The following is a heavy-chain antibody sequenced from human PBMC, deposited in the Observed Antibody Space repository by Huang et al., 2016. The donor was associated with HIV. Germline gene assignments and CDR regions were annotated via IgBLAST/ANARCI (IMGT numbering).Heavy chain of an antibody. CDR3: ARRQGSGYYFYFDY. V-gene: IGHV4-39*01. J-gene: IGHJ4*02. D-gene: IGHD3-22*01. CDR2: IYYSGSP. Sequence: QLQLQESGPGLVKPSDTLSLNCTISGGSITSRNYYWGWVRQAPGKGLEWIGDIYYSGSPYYNPSLRSRVSRSVDTSKNQVTLKVNAVIAADTAVYYCARRQGSGYYFYFDYWGRGIPVTVSA. CDR1: GGSITSRNYY.